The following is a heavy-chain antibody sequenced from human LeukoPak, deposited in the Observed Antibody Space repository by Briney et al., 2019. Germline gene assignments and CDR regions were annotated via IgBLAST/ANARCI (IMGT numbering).Heavy chain of an antibody. CDR3: ARSRIAVALDAFDI. CDR1: GYTFTSYG. D-gene: IGHD6-19*01. Sequence: AASVKVSCKASGYTFTSYGISWVRQAPGQGLGWRGWISAYNGNTNYAQKLQGRVTMTTDTSTSTAYMELRSLRSDDTAVYYCARSRIAVALDAFDIWGQGTMVTVSS. J-gene: IGHJ3*02. V-gene: IGHV1-18*01. CDR2: ISAYNGNT.